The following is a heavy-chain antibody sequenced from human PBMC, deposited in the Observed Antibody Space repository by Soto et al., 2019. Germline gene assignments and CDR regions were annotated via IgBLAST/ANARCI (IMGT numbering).Heavy chain of an antibody. J-gene: IGHJ4*02. CDR3: ARLEYSSGWYGFDY. CDR1: GGSISSGGYS. CDR2: IYHSGST. D-gene: IGHD6-19*01. V-gene: IGHV4-30-2*02. Sequence: SETLSLTCAVSGGSISSGGYSWSWIRQPPGKGLEWIGYIYHSGSTYYNPSLKSRVTISVDRSKNQFSLKLSSVTAADTAVYYCARLEYSSGWYGFDYWGQGTLVTVSS.